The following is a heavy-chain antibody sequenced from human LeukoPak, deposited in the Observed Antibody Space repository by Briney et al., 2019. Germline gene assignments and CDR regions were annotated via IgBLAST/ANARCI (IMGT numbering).Heavy chain of an antibody. CDR1: RGSFSGYY. CDR2: INHSGST. V-gene: IGHV4-34*01. J-gene: IGHJ4*02. D-gene: IGHD6-19*01. Sequence: SETLSLTCAVYRGSFSGYYWSWIRQPPGKGLGWIGEINHSGSTNYNPSLKSRVTISVDTSKNQFYRKLSPVTAADTAVYYCAERRSGSNFDYWGQGTLVTVSS. CDR3: AERRSGSNFDY.